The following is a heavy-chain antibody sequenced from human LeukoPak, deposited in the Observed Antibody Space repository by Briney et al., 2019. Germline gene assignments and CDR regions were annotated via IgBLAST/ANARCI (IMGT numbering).Heavy chain of an antibody. J-gene: IGHJ5*02. Sequence: GALRLSCAASGFTFDDYGLSWIRPAPGKGLEWVSYISSSGSTIYYADSVKGRFTISRDNAKNSLYLQMNSLRAEDTAVYYCARAYSSGWYNWFDPWGQGTLVTVSS. CDR1: GFTFDDYG. D-gene: IGHD6-19*01. CDR3: ARAYSSGWYNWFDP. CDR2: ISSSGSTI. V-gene: IGHV3-11*01.